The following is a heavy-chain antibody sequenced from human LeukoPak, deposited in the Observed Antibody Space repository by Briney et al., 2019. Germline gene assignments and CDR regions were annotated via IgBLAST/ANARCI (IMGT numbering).Heavy chain of an antibody. Sequence: GASVKVSCKASGYTFTSYGISWVRQAPGQGLEWMGWINPNSGGTNYAQKFQGRVTMTRDTSISTAYMELSRLRSDDTAVYYCARGPARVVVAATRFYFDYWGQGTLVTVSS. D-gene: IGHD2-15*01. V-gene: IGHV1-2*02. CDR2: INPNSGGT. J-gene: IGHJ4*02. CDR3: ARGPARVVVAATRFYFDY. CDR1: GYTFTSYG.